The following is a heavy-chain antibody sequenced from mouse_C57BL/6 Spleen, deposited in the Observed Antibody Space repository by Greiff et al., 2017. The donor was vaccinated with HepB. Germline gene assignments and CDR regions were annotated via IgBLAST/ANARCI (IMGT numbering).Heavy chain of an antibody. CDR3: ARPEGYPFAY. CDR2: INPSSGYT. V-gene: IGHV1-4*01. J-gene: IGHJ3*01. Sequence: QVQLKQSGAELARPGASVKMSCKASGYTFTSYTMHWVKQRPGQGLEWIGYINPSSGYTKYNQKFKDKATLTADKSSSTAYMQLSSLTSEDSAVYYCARPEGYPFAYWGQGTLVTVSA. CDR1: GYTFTSYT.